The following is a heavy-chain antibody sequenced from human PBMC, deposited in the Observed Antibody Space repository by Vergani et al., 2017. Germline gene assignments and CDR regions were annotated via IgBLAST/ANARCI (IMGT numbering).Heavy chain of an antibody. CDR2: INPSGGST. Sequence: QVQLVQTGAEVKKPGASVKVSCKASGYTFTSYYMHWVRQAPGQGLEWMGIINPSGGSTSYAQKFQGRVTMTRDTSTSTVYMELSSLRSEDTAVYYCARDPRSLYGSGTGTKPDWYFDLWGRGTLVTVSS. D-gene: IGHD3-10*01. CDR3: ARDPRSLYGSGTGTKPDWYFDL. CDR1: GYTFTSYY. J-gene: IGHJ2*01. V-gene: IGHV1-46*01.